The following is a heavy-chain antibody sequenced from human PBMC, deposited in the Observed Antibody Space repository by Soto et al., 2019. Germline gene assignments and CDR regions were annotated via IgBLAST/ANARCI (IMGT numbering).Heavy chain of an antibody. J-gene: IGHJ5*02. V-gene: IGHV1-18*01. D-gene: IGHD6-13*01. CDR2: ISAYNGNT. CDR3: ARDPLRIAAAGTGWFDP. Sequence: ASVKVSCKASGYTFTSYGISWVRQALGQGLEWMGWISAYNGNTNYAQKLQGRVTMTTDTSTSTAYMELRSLRSDDTAVYYCARDPLRIAAAGTGWFDPWGQGTLVTVSS. CDR1: GYTFTSYG.